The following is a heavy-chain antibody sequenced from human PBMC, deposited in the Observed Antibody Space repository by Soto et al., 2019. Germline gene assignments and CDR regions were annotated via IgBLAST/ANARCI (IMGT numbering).Heavy chain of an antibody. Sequence: QVQLVESGGGVVQPGRSLRLSCEGTGFTFSSYGIHWVRQAPGKGLEWVGVISYDGSNKYYADSVKGRFTISRDNSKNTLYLQLKDLITEETAVYYCAKWGFDNNGIFEYWGKGTLDTVFS. CDR1: GFTFSSYG. V-gene: IGHV3-30*18. J-gene: IGHJ4*02. D-gene: IGHD3-22*01. CDR2: ISYDGSNK. CDR3: AKWGFDNNGIFEY.